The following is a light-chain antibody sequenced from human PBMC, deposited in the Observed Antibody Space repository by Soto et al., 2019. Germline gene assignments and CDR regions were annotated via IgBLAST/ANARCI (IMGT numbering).Light chain of an antibody. Sequence: SVLTQPASVSGSPGQSITISCTGTSSDVGGYNYVSWYQQHPGKAPKLMIYEVSNRPSEVSNRFSGSKSGNTASLTISGLQAEDEGNYYCSSYTSGSTLVVFGGGTQLTV. CDR3: SSYTSGSTLVV. V-gene: IGLV2-14*01. J-gene: IGLJ2*01. CDR1: SSDVGGYNY. CDR2: EVS.